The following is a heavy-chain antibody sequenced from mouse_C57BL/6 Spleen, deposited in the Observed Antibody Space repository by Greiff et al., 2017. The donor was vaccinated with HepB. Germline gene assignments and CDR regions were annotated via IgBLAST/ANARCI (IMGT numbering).Heavy chain of an antibody. CDR2: ISSGGSYT. D-gene: IGHD1-1*01. Sequence: EVQLVESGGDLVKPGGSLKLSCAASGFTFSSYGMSWVRQTPDKRLEWVATISSGGSYTYYPDSVKGRFTISRDNAKNTLYLQMSSLKSEDTAMYYCARQGDGSSDWFAYWGQGTLVTVSA. J-gene: IGHJ3*01. CDR1: GFTFSSYG. V-gene: IGHV5-6*01. CDR3: ARQGDGSSDWFAY.